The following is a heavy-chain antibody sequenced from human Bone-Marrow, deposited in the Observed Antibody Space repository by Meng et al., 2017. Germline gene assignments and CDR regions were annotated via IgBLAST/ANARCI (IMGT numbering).Heavy chain of an antibody. V-gene: IGHV1-2*02. CDR1: GNSLTAYY. Sequence: QVWRVESCAGVKDPGAPLRAPCKPSGNSLTAYYIPWVRQAPGQGLEWLGNINPNSGDTLYAQKFQGRVSMTGDTSISTAYVELSSLRSDDTAVYYCVRDENISLGKLFGDYWGQGTMVTVAS. CDR3: VRDENISLGKLFGDY. D-gene: IGHD2-21*01. J-gene: IGHJ4*02. CDR2: INPNSGDT.